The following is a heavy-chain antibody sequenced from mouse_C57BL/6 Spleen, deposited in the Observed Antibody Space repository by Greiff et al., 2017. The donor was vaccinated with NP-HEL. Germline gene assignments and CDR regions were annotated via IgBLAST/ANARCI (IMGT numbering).Heavy chain of an antibody. CDR3: ARQGEYGGGFAY. D-gene: IGHD2-13*01. CDR2: ISGGGGNT. J-gene: IGHJ3*01. V-gene: IGHV5-9*01. Sequence: DVMLVESGGGLVKPGGSLKLSCAASGFTFSSYTMSWVRQTPEKRLEWVATISGGGGNTYYPDSVKGRFTISRDNAKNTLYLQMSRLRSEDTAVYYCARQGEYGGGFAYWGQGTLVTVSA. CDR1: GFTFSSYT.